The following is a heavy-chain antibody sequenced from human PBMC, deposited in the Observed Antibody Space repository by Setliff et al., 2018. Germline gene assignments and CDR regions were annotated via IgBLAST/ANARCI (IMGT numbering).Heavy chain of an antibody. V-gene: IGHV4-4*07. D-gene: IGHD6-19*01. J-gene: IGHJ6*03. CDR1: GGSISSYY. CDR3: AREQWLDPPGYYYMDV. CDR2: IHIGGSA. Sequence: SETLSLTCTVSGGSISSYYWSWIRQPAGKGLEWNGHIHIGGSANYNPSLKSRVTMSIDTSKNQFSLKLNSVTAADMAVYYCAREQWLDPPGYYYMDVWAKGTTVTVSS.